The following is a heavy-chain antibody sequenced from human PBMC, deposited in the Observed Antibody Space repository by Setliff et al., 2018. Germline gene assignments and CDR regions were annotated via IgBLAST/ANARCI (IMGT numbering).Heavy chain of an antibody. CDR2: IYTSGST. J-gene: IGHJ4*02. CDR1: GGSISSGGYY. V-gene: IGHV4-61*02. Sequence: SETLSLTCTVSGGSISSGGYYWGWIRQPAGKGLEWIGRIYTSGSTNYNPALKSPVTIPVHTSKNQSSLRLSSVTAADTAVYYCTSMGATRDYWGRGTRVTVSS. CDR3: TSMGATRDY. D-gene: IGHD1-26*01.